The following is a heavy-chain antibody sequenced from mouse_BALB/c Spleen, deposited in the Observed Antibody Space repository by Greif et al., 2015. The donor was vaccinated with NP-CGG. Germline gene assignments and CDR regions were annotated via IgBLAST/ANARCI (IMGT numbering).Heavy chain of an antibody. CDR1: GFTFSDYY. Sequence: EVQRVESGGGLVKPGGSLKLSCAASGFTFSDYYMYWVRQTPEKRLEWVATISDGGSYTYYPDSVKGRLTISRDNAKNNLYLQMSSLKSEDTAMYYCASMDYWGQGTAVTVSS. J-gene: IGHJ4*01. V-gene: IGHV5-4*02. CDR2: ISDGGSYT. CDR3: ASMDY.